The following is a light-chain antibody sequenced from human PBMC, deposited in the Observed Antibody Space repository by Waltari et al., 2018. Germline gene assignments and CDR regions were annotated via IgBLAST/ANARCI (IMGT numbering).Light chain of an antibody. V-gene: IGKV1-27*01. CDR3: QKYNSAPLT. CDR2: VAS. Sequence: DIQMTQSPASLSASVGDRVTITCRASQDISNSLCWYQQKPGKVPKLLIYVASTLQSGVPSRFSGSGSGTDFTLTISSLQPEDVATYYCQKYNSAPLTFGPGTKVDIK. J-gene: IGKJ3*01. CDR1: QDISNS.